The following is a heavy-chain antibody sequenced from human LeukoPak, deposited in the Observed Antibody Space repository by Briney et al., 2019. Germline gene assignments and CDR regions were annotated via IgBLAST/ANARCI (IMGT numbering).Heavy chain of an antibody. D-gene: IGHD6-19*01. CDR2: IRSKAYGGTT. CDR3: TGVNSGWYGSAFDI. V-gene: IGHV3-49*04. CDR1: GFTFGDYA. Sequence: PGGSPRLSCTASGFTFGDYAMSWVRQAPGKGLEWVGFIRSKAYGGTTEYAASVKGRFTVSRDDSKSIAYLQMNSLKTEDTAVYYCTGVNSGWYGSAFDIWGQGTMVTVSS. J-gene: IGHJ3*02.